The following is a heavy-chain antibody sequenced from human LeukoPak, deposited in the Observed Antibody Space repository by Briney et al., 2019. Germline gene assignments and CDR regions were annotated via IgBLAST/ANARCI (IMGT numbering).Heavy chain of an antibody. CDR1: GGSFSGHY. Sequence: SETLSLTCAVYGGSFSGHYWTWIRQSPGKALEWVGEINHRGSAHYAPSLRSRVTIFVDTAKNQFSLRLNSVTAADTAVYYCARGVVAGSLGDYYYYMDAWGKGTTVTVSS. CDR2: INHRGSA. J-gene: IGHJ6*03. D-gene: IGHD6-19*01. CDR3: ARGVVAGSLGDYYYYMDA. V-gene: IGHV4-34*01.